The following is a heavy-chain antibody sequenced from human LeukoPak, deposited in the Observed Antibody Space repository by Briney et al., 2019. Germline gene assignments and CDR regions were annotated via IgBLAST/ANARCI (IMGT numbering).Heavy chain of an antibody. Sequence: PSETLSLTCAVYGGSFSGYYWSWIRQPPGKGLEWIGEINHSGSSNYTPSLKRRVTISVDTSKNQFSLKLSSVTAADTAVYYCARGEDGDYYFQHWGQGTLVTVSS. CDR3: ARGEDGDYYFQH. D-gene: IGHD4-17*01. CDR2: INHSGSS. V-gene: IGHV4-34*01. J-gene: IGHJ1*01. CDR1: GGSFSGYY.